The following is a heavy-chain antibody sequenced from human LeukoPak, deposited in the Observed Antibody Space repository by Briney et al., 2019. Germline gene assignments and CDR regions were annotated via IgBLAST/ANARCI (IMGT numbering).Heavy chain of an antibody. J-gene: IGHJ4*02. CDR2: IFHSGIT. D-gene: IGHD3-22*01. Sequence: PSETLSLTCSVSGGSISPYYWSWFRQPPGKGLEWIGYIFHSGITTYNPSLKSRVTISVDTSKNQFSLKLSSVTAADTAVYYCARGYYDSSGYYPTAHTVDYWGQGTLVTVCS. V-gene: IGHV4-4*08. CDR1: GGSISPYY. CDR3: ARGYYDSSGYYPTAHTVDY.